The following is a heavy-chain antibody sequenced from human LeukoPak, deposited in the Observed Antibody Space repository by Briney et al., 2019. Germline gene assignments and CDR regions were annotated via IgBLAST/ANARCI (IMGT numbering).Heavy chain of an antibody. D-gene: IGHD3-10*02. CDR2: ISSSSSTI. CDR3: AELGITMIGGV. Sequence: GGSLRLSCAASGFTFSSYSMNWVRQAPGKGLEWVSSISSSSSTIYYADSVKGRFTISRDNAKNSLYLQMNSLRAEDTAVYYCAELGITMIGGVWGKGTTVTTSS. CDR1: GFTFSSYS. J-gene: IGHJ6*04. V-gene: IGHV3-48*04.